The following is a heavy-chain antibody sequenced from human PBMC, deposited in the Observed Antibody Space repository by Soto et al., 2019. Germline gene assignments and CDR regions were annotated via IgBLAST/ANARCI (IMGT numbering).Heavy chain of an antibody. CDR3: AGDPCYYDSSGYYFGY. V-gene: IGHV1-69*01. CDR1: GGTFSSYA. CDR2: IIPIFGTA. Sequence: ASVKVSCKASGGTFSSYAISWVRQAPGQGLEWMGGIIPIFGTANYAQKFQGRVTITADESTSTAYMELSSLRSEDTAVYYCAGDPCYYDSSGYYFGYWGQGTLVTVSS. D-gene: IGHD3-22*01. J-gene: IGHJ4*02.